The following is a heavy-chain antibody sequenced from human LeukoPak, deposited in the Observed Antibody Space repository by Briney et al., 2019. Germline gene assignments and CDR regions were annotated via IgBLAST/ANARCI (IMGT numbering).Heavy chain of an antibody. V-gene: IGHV4-38-2*02. D-gene: IGHD1-26*01. CDR1: GYSINSGYY. J-gene: IGHJ4*02. CDR2: IYHSGST. Sequence: SETLSLTCTVSGYSINSGYYWGWIRQHPGKGLGWIGSIYHSGSTYYNPSLKSRVTISVDTSKNQFSLKLSSVTAADTAVYYCARAFEGATYFDYWGQGTLVTVSS. CDR3: ARAFEGATYFDY.